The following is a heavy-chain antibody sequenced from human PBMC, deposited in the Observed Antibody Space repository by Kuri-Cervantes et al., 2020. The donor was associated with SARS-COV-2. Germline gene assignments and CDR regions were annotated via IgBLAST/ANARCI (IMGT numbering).Heavy chain of an antibody. CDR1: GFTFSSYA. V-gene: IGHV3-30-3*01. CDR3: AKEPTIFGVVIIGYLDY. Sequence: GESLKISCAASGFTFSSYAMHWVRQAPGKGLEWVAVISYDGSNKYYADSVKGRFTISRDNAKNTLYLQMNSLRAEDTAVYYCAKEPTIFGVVIIGYLDYWGQGTLVTVSS. J-gene: IGHJ4*02. D-gene: IGHD3-3*01. CDR2: ISYDGSNK.